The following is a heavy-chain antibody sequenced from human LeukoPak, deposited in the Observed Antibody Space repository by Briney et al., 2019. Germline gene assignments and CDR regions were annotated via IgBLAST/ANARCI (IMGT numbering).Heavy chain of an antibody. J-gene: IGHJ4*02. D-gene: IGHD5-18*01. CDR2: ISSRENYI. Sequence: GGSLRLSCAASGFTLSSYNMNWVRQSPGKGLEWVSSISSRENYIYYADLVKGRFTISRDNAENSLYLQLNSLRAEDTAVYYYARGYSFGFKTIDYWGQGTLVTVSS. CDR3: ARGYSFGFKTIDY. CDR1: GFTLSSYN. V-gene: IGHV3-21*06.